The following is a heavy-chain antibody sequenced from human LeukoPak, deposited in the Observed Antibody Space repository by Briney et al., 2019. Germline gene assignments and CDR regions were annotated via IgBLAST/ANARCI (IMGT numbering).Heavy chain of an antibody. J-gene: IGHJ5*02. D-gene: IGHD2-2*01. CDR2: ISAYKGTT. CDR1: GYTFTSYG. V-gene: IGHV1-18*01. CDR3: ARDGVPAAVSCPGRFDP. Sequence: ASVKVSCKASGYTFTSYGISWVRQAPGPGPEWMGWISAYKGTTNYAQKFQGGVTMTTDTSTSTANMELRSLRSDDTAVYYCARDGVPAAVSCPGRFDPWGQGTLVTVSS.